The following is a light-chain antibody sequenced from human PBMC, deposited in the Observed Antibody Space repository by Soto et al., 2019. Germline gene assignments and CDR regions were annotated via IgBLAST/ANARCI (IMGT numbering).Light chain of an antibody. CDR2: DIS. CDR3: QQYNNWPS. J-gene: IGKJ5*01. CDR1: QTVSRN. V-gene: IGKV3-15*01. Sequence: EKVMIHGPSTLSVSPGERATLSCRASQTVSRNLAWYQQRPGQAPRLLIYDISNRAAGVPARFSGSGSETEFTLTIRSLQSEDFAVYFCQQYNNWPSFGQGTRLE.